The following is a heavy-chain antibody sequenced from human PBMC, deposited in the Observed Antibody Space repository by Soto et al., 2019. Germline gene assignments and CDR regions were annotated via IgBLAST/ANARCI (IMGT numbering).Heavy chain of an antibody. CDR1: GFPFISYA. CDR2: ISGSGGRT. V-gene: IGHV3-23*01. Sequence: PGGSLRLSCVASGFPFISYAIICVRQTPGKWLEWVSGISGSGGRTYYADSVKGRFTISRDNSNNTLSLQMHILRVEDTAVYFCAKGGYYSLFDIWGQGTMVTVSS. J-gene: IGHJ3*02. D-gene: IGHD3-16*01. CDR3: AKGGYYSLFDI.